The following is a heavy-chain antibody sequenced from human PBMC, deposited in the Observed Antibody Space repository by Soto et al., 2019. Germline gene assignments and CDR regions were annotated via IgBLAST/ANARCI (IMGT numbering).Heavy chain of an antibody. CDR3: ARRIWYSGSYYFDY. Sequence: ASVKVSCKASGYTFSNYAMHWVRQAPGQSLEWMGWIDAGNGKTKYSQKFQGRVTITRDTSASTAYMELSSLRSEDTAVYYCARRIWYSGSYYFDYWGQGILVTVSS. D-gene: IGHD1-26*01. CDR1: GYTFSNYA. J-gene: IGHJ4*02. V-gene: IGHV1-3*01. CDR2: IDAGNGKT.